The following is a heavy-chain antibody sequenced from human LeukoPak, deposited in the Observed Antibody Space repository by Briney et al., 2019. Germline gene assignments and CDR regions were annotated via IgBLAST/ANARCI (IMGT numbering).Heavy chain of an antibody. CDR3: ARGYSSSSKAYYFDY. CDR1: GFTFSDYY. J-gene: IGHJ4*02. V-gene: IGHV3-11*04. CDR2: ISSSGSTI. D-gene: IGHD6-6*01. Sequence: GGSLRLSCAASGFTFSDYYMSWIRQAPGKGLEWVSHISSSGSTIYYADSVKGRFTISRDNAKNSLYLQMNSLRAEDTAVYYCARGYSSSSKAYYFDYWGQGTLVTVSS.